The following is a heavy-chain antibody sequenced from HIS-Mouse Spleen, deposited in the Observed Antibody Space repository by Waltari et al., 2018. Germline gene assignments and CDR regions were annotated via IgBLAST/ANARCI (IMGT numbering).Heavy chain of an antibody. V-gene: IGHV5-51*03. Sequence: EVQLVQSGAEVKKPGESLKISCKGSGSSFTSYWIGWVRQMPGKGLEWRGIIYPGDSDTRYSPSFQGQVTISADKSISTAYLQWSSLKASDTAMYYCARRFWSGYYMATYFDYWGQGTLVTVSS. D-gene: IGHD3-3*01. CDR3: ARRFWSGYYMATYFDY. J-gene: IGHJ4*02. CDR2: IYPGDSDT. CDR1: GSSFTSYW.